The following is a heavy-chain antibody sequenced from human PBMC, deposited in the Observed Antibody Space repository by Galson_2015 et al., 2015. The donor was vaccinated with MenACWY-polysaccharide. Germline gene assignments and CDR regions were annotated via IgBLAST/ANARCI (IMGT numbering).Heavy chain of an antibody. V-gene: IGHV3-23*01. D-gene: IGHD1-26*01. CDR2: VSASGGST. CDR3: AKDTGPSEYAYSGGTFDI. CDR1: GFTFSSYA. Sequence: SLRLSCAASGFTFSSYAMSWVRQAPGKGLEWVSDVSASGGSTVYTDSAKGRFTMSRDNSKRSLYLQMNSLRAEDTAVYYCAKDTGPSEYAYSGGTFDIWVLLTMLPVPA. J-gene: IGHJ3*02.